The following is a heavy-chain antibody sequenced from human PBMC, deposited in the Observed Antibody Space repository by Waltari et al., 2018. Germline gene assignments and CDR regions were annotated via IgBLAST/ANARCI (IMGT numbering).Heavy chain of an antibody. CDR3: ARVGDYHGSGRFGLDV. J-gene: IGHJ6*02. D-gene: IGHD3-10*01. CDR2: INRDGSN. V-gene: IGHV4-34*01. Sequence: QVQLQQWGAGLLKPSETLSLTSAVYDGSFSGYFWSWIRQSPGKGLEWIGQINRDGSNIYNPSLKSRVAMSVDTLKSQISLRLTSVTAADAAVYYCARVGDYHGSGRFGLDVWGQGTRVTVSS. CDR1: DGSFSGYF.